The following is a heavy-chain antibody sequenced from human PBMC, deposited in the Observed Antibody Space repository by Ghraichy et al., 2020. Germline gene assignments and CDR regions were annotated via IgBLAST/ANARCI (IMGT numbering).Heavy chain of an antibody. V-gene: IGHV1-24*01. CDR2: FDPEDGET. CDR3: ATDAVGDSEYQLLFRFGMDV. D-gene: IGHD2-2*01. Sequence: ASVKVSCKVSGYTLTELSMHWVRQPPGKGLEWMGSFDPEDGETIYAQQFQDRVTMTEDTSTDTAYMSLTNLRSEDTAVYYCATDAVGDSEYQLLFRFGMDVWGQGTTVTVSS. CDR1: GYTLTELS. J-gene: IGHJ6*02.